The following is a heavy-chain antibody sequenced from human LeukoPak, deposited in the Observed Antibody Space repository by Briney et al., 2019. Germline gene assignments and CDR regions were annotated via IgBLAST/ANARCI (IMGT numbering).Heavy chain of an antibody. CDR2: INTNTGNP. V-gene: IGHV7-4-1*02. CDR3: AREGGVRGVIISSWFDP. CDR1: GYTFTSYA. D-gene: IGHD3-10*01. J-gene: IGHJ5*02. Sequence: ASVKVSCKASGYTFTSYAMNWVRQGPGQGLGWMGWINTNTGNPTYAQGFTGRFVFSLATSVSTAYLQISSLKAEDTAVYYCAREGGVRGVIISSWFDPWGQGTLVTVSS.